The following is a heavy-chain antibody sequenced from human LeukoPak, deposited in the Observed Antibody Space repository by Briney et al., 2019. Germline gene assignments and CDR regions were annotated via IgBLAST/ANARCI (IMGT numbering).Heavy chain of an antibody. D-gene: IGHD2-2*01. Sequence: PSETLSLTCTVSGDSISSYYWSWIRQPPGKGLEWIGYIYYSGATKYNPSLKSRVTISVDTSKNQFSLKLSSVAAADTAVYYCAREIVVVPAAVGWFHPWGQGTLVTVSS. V-gene: IGHV4-59*01. CDR1: GDSISSYY. J-gene: IGHJ5*02. CDR2: IYYSGAT. CDR3: AREIVVVPAAVGWFHP.